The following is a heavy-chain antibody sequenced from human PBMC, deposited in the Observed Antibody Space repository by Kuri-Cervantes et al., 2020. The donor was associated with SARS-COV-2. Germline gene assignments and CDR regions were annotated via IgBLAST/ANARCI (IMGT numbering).Heavy chain of an antibody. Sequence: ESLKISCTVSGGSISSSSYYWGWIRQPPGKGLEWIGSIYYSGSTYYNPSLKSRVTISVDTSKNSLYLQMNSLRAEDTAVYYCAREDSYGYGDYWGQGTLVTVSS. CDR1: GGSISSSSYY. CDR3: AREDSYGYGDY. V-gene: IGHV4-39*02. D-gene: IGHD5-18*01. CDR2: IYYSGST. J-gene: IGHJ4*02.